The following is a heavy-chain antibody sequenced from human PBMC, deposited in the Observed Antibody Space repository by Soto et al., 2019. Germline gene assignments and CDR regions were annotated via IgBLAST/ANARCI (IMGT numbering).Heavy chain of an antibody. CDR2: INHSGST. J-gene: IGHJ3*02. CDR1: GGSFSGYY. D-gene: IGHD5-12*01. Sequence: PSETLSLTCAVYGGSFSGYYWSWIRQPPGKGLEWIGEINHSGSTNYNPSLKSRVTISVDTSKNQFSLKLSSVTAADTAVYYCARAEGYDGSYAFDIWGQGTMVTVSS. V-gene: IGHV4-34*01. CDR3: ARAEGYDGSYAFDI.